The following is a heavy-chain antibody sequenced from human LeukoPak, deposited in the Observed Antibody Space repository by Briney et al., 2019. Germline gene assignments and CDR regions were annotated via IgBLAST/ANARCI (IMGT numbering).Heavy chain of an antibody. J-gene: IGHJ4*02. V-gene: IGHV4-34*01. CDR2: INHSGST. CDR3: ARVVGSGYYYFDY. Sequence: SETLSLTCAVYGGSFSGYYWSWICQPPGKGLEWIGEINHSGSTNYNPSLKSRVTISVDTSKNQFSLKLSSVTAADTAVYYCARVVGSGYYYFDYWGQGTLVTVSS. CDR1: GGSFSGYY. D-gene: IGHD3-22*01.